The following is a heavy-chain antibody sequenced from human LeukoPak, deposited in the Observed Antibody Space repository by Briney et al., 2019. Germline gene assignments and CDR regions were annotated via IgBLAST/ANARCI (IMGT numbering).Heavy chain of an antibody. CDR1: GYTFTGYY. CDR3: ARESEGSSWYEYYFDY. V-gene: IGHV1-69*04. D-gene: IGHD6-13*01. CDR2: IIPILGIT. J-gene: IGHJ4*02. Sequence: SVKVSCKASGYTFTGYYMHWVRQAPGQGLEWMGRIIPILGITNYAQKFQGRVTITADKSTSTAYMELSSLRSEDTAVYYCARESEGSSWYEYYFDYWGQGTLVTVSS.